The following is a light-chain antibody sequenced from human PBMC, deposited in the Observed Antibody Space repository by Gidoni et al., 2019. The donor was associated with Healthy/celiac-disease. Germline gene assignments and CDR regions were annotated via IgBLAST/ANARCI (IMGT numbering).Light chain of an antibody. CDR2: DAS. J-gene: IGKJ2*01. V-gene: IGKV3-11*01. CDR3: QQRSNWPPNT. Sequence: EIVLTQSPATLSLSPGERATLSCRASQSVSSYVAWYQQKPGQALRLLIYDASNRATGIPARFSGSGSGTDFTLTISSLEPEDFAVYYCQQRSNWPPNTFGQGTKLEIK. CDR1: QSVSSY.